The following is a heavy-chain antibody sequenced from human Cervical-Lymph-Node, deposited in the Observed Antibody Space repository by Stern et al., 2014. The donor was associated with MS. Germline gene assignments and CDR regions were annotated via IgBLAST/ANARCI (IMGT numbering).Heavy chain of an antibody. Sequence: QLVQSGAEVKKPGSSVKVSCKASRCTVTNYAVTWVRQAPGQGLEWMGGINPEFGNTKYGQSLKGRVTITADRSTSTAYIEVTNLTSEDTAVYYCAGPRYSFWGQGTLVIVS. J-gene: IGHJ4*02. CDR2: INPEFGNT. CDR3: AGPRYSF. CDR1: RCTVTNYA. V-gene: IGHV1-69*06. D-gene: IGHD5-18*01.